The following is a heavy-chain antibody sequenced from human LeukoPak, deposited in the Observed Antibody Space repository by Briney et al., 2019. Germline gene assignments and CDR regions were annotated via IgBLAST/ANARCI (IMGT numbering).Heavy chain of an antibody. J-gene: IGHJ5*02. V-gene: IGHV3-11*06. D-gene: IGHD1-7*01. CDR1: GFTFKNAW. CDR3: ASSLKSRTNWFDP. CDR2: IGTSSSST. Sequence: GGSLRLSCAASGFTFKNAWMSWVRQAPGKGLEWVSDIGTSSSSTNYADSVKGRFTISRDNAKNSLYLQMNSLRAEDTAVYYCASSLKSRTNWFDPWGQGTLVTVSS.